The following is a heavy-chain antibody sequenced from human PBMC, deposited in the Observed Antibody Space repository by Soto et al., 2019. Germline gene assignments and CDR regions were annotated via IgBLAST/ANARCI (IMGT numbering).Heavy chain of an antibody. Sequence: QVQLVQSGAEVKKPGASVKVSCKASGYTFTSYGISWVRQAPGQGLEWMGWISAYNGNTNYAQKLQGRVTMTTDTSTSTAYMELRSLRSDDTAVYYCARDRNYGGNSASDPGRAFDYWGQGTLVTVSS. D-gene: IGHD4-17*01. J-gene: IGHJ4*02. CDR2: ISAYNGNT. V-gene: IGHV1-18*01. CDR1: GYTFTSYG. CDR3: ARDRNYGGNSASDPGRAFDY.